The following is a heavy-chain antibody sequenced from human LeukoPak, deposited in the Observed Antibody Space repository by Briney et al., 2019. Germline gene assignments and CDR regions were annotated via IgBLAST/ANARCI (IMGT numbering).Heavy chain of an antibody. V-gene: IGHV5-51*01. D-gene: IGHD2-2*01. CDR3: AGAILRPAAPQGPDAFDI. CDR2: IYLGDSDT. Sequence: GESLKISCKGSGYSFNSYWIGWVRQMPGKGLEWMGIIYLGDSDTRYSPSFQGQVTISADKSISTAYLQWSSLKASDTAMYYCAGAILRPAAPQGPDAFDIWGQGTMVTVSS. J-gene: IGHJ3*02. CDR1: GYSFNSYW.